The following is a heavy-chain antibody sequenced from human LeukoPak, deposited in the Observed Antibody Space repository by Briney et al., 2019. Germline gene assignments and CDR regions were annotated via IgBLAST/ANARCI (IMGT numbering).Heavy chain of an antibody. Sequence: SETLSLTCTVSDGSISSGGYYWSWIRQHPGKGLEWIGYIYYSGSTNYNPSLKSRVTISIDTSKNQFSLKLTSVTAADTAVYYCARGEALYSNYGFDYWGQGTLVTVSS. CDR3: ARGEALYSNYGFDY. J-gene: IGHJ4*02. V-gene: IGHV4-61*08. CDR1: DGSISSGGYY. CDR2: IYYSGST. D-gene: IGHD4-11*01.